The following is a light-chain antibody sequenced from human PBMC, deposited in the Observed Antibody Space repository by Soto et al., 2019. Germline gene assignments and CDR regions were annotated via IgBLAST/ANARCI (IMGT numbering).Light chain of an antibody. CDR2: GAS. CDR3: PQYGSSPIT. J-gene: IGKJ5*01. Sequence: EIVLTQSPGTLSLSPGERATLSCRASQSVSSSYLAWYQQKLGQAPRLLIYGASSRATGIPARFSGSGSGTDFTLTISRLEPEDFAVYYCPQYGSSPITFGQGTRLEIK. V-gene: IGKV3-20*01. CDR1: QSVSSSY.